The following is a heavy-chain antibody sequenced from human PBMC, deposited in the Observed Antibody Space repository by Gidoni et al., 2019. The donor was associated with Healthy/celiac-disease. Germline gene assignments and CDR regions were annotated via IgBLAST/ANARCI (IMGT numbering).Heavy chain of an antibody. D-gene: IGHD2-15*01. Sequence: QVQLQESGPGLVKPSETLSLTCTVSGYSISIVYYWGWIRQPPGKGLEWIGSIYHSGSTYYNPSLKSRVTISVDTSKNQFSLKLSSVTAADTAVYYCARAKEAATELDYWGQGTLVTVSS. V-gene: IGHV4-38-2*02. CDR1: GYSISIVYY. CDR3: ARAKEAATELDY. CDR2: IYHSGST. J-gene: IGHJ4*02.